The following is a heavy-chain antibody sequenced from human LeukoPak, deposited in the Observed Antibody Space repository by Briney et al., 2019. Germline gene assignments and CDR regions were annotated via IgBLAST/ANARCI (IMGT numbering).Heavy chain of an antibody. CDR3: VKDSSSGSYFDY. CDR1: GFTFSRYA. J-gene: IGHJ4*02. CDR2: ISSNGGST. Sequence: GSPRLSCSASGFTFSRYAMHWVRQAPGKGLEYVSAISSNGGSTYYADSVKGRFTISRDNSRNTLHLQMSSLRVEDTAVYYCVKDSSSGSYFDYWGQGTLVTVSS. D-gene: IGHD3-10*01. V-gene: IGHV3-64D*06.